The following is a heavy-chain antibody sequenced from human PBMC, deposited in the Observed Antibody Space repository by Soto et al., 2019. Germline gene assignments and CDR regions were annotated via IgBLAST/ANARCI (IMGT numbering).Heavy chain of an antibody. Sequence: EVQLVESGGGLVQPGGSLRLSCAASGFTVSSNYMSWVRQAPGKGLEWVSVIYSGGSTYYADSVKGRFTISRHNSKNTLYLQMNGLRAEDTAVYYCARGVGEWCSGGSCHGGTVDYWGQGTLVTVSS. D-gene: IGHD2-15*01. V-gene: IGHV3-53*04. CDR1: GFTVSSNY. CDR2: IYSGGST. J-gene: IGHJ4*02. CDR3: ARGVGEWCSGGSCHGGTVDY.